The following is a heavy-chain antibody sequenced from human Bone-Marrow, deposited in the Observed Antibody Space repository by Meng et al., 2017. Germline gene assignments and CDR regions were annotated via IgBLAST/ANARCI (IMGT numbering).Heavy chain of an antibody. Sequence: SETLSLTCAVSGDSISSGNWWSWFRQPPGKGLEWIGEISHSGSTNYNVSLKSRVSISVDKSENQFSLKLSSVTAADTAVYYCAREGVGEWLDYYFDYWGQGTLVTVSS. D-gene: IGHD3-10*01. CDR1: GDSISSGNW. CDR3: AREGVGEWLDYYFDY. V-gene: IGHV4-4*02. CDR2: ISHSGST. J-gene: IGHJ4*02.